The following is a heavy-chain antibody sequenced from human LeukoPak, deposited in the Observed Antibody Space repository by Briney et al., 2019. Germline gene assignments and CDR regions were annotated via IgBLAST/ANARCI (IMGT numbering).Heavy chain of an antibody. CDR2: IYPGDSDT. D-gene: IGHD4-17*01. V-gene: IGHV5-51*01. CDR1: GYSFTNYW. Sequence: GESLKISCKGSGYSFTNYWIGWVRQMPGKGLEWMGIIYPGDSDTRYSPSFQGQVTISADKSITTAYLQWSSLKASDTAMYYCARHPDYEPLDYCGQGTLVTVSS. J-gene: IGHJ4*02. CDR3: ARHPDYEPLDY.